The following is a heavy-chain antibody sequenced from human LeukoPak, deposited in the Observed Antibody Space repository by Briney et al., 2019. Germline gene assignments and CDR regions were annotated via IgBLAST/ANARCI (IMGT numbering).Heavy chain of an antibody. Sequence: ASVKVSCKASGYTFTGYYMHWVRQAPGQGLEWMGGINPNSGGTNYAQKFQGRVTMTRDTSISTAYMELSRLRSDDTAVYYCARMATAYDAFDIWGQGTMVTVSS. CDR3: ARMATAYDAFDI. D-gene: IGHD5-24*01. V-gene: IGHV1-2*02. CDR2: INPNSGGT. CDR1: GYTFTGYY. J-gene: IGHJ3*02.